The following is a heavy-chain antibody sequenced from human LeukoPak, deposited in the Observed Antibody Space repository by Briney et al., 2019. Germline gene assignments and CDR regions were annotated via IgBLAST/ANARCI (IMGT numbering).Heavy chain of an antibody. CDR1: GFTFSNYW. Sequence: GGSLRLSCAASGFTFSNYWMHWVRQVPGKGLMWVSRLNSDGRSTSYAGSVRGRFTISRDNAKNSLYLQMNSLRAEDTAVYYCARDPLTMVRGVNYYGMDVWGQGTTVTVSS. D-gene: IGHD3-10*01. J-gene: IGHJ6*02. CDR3: ARDPLTMVRGVNYYGMDV. CDR2: LNSDGRST. V-gene: IGHV3-74*01.